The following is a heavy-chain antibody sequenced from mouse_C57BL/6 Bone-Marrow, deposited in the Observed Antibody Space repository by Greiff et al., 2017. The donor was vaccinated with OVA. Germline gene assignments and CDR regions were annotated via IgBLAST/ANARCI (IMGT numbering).Heavy chain of an antibody. V-gene: IGHV1-81*01. Sequence: VMLVESGAELARPGASVKLSCKASGYTFTSYGISWVKQRTGQGLEWIGEIYPRSGNTYYNEKFKGKATLTADKSSSTAYMELRSLTSEDSAVYFCARSGGLRRGDYFDYWGQGTTLTVSS. J-gene: IGHJ2*01. CDR2: IYPRSGNT. CDR3: ARSGGLRRGDYFDY. CDR1: GYTFTSYG. D-gene: IGHD2-2*01.